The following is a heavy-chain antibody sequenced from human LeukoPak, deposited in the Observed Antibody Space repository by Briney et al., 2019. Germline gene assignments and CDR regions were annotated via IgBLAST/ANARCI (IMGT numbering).Heavy chain of an antibody. J-gene: IGHJ6*02. D-gene: IGHD3-3*01. V-gene: IGHV1-18*01. CDR2: ISAYNGNT. CDR3: ARDFWSGYYMADYYYGMDV. Sequence: ASVEVSCKASGYTFTSYGISWVRQAPGQGLEWMGWISAYNGNTNYAQKLQGRVTMTTDTSTSTAYMELRSLRSDDTAVYYCARDFWSGYYMADYYYGMDVWGQGTTVTVSS. CDR1: GYTFTSYG.